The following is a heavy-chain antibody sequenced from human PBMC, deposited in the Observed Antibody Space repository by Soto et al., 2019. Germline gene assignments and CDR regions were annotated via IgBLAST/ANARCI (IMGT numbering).Heavy chain of an antibody. CDR3: ARDRCRGVICYRNYAFDI. D-gene: IGHD2-15*01. J-gene: IGHJ3*02. CDR1: GFNFSSYT. CDR2: ISGDNRYI. V-gene: IGHV3-21*01. Sequence: PGGSLRLSCAASGFNFSSYTMNWVRQAPGKGLEWVSSISGDNRYIYYADSVKGRFTISRDDAKNSLYLQMNSLRADDTAVYYCARDRCRGVICYRNYAFDILGQGTMVTFSS.